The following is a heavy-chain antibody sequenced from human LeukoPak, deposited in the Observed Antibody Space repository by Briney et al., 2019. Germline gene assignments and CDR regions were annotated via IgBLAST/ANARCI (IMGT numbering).Heavy chain of an antibody. CDR2: IGGRGGNI. Sequence: SGGSLRLSCAASGFIFSNYAMIWVRQAPGKGLEWVSTIGGRGGNIYYAESVKGRFTISRDNSKNTLYLQMNSLRAEDTAVYYCARDYRNYPYWGQGTLVTVSS. CDR3: ARDYRNYPY. CDR1: GFIFSNYA. D-gene: IGHD3-16*02. V-gene: IGHV3-23*01. J-gene: IGHJ4*02.